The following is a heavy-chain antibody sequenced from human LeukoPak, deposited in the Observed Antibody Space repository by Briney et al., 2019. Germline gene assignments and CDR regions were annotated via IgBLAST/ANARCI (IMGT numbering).Heavy chain of an antibody. V-gene: IGHV4-31*03. J-gene: IGHJ5*02. CDR2: IYYSGST. Sequence: SQTLSLTCTVSGGSISSGGYYWSWIRQHPGKGLEWIGYIYYSGSTYYNPSLKSRVTISVDTSRNQFSLKLGSVTAADTAVYYCAGYYSSGWYWFDPWGQGTLVTVSS. CDR1: GGSISSGGYY. CDR3: AGYYSSGWYWFDP. D-gene: IGHD6-19*01.